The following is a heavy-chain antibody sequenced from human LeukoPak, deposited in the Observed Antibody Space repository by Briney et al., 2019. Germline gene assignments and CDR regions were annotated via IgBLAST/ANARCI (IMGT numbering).Heavy chain of an antibody. CDR3: ARGRGYCSGGSCYTGDN. D-gene: IGHD2-15*01. V-gene: IGHV4-34*01. Sequence: SETLSLTRAVYGGSFSGYYWSWIRQPPGKGLEWIGEINHSGSTNYNPSLKSRVTISVDTSKNQFSLKLSSVTAADTAVYYCARGRGYCSGGSCYTGDNWGQGTLVTVSS. CDR1: GGSFSGYY. CDR2: INHSGST. J-gene: IGHJ4*02.